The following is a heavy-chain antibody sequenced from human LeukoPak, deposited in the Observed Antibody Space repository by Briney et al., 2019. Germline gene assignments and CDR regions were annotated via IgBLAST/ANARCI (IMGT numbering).Heavy chain of an antibody. D-gene: IGHD2-2*01. CDR1: GFTFSDYY. CDR2: ISSSGSTI. J-gene: IGHJ2*01. CDR3: ARVPGYCSSTSCPYWYFDL. V-gene: IGHV3-11*04. Sequence: GGSLRLSCAASGFTFSDYYMSWIRQASGKGLEWVSYISSSGSTIYYADSVKGRFTISRDNAKNSLYLQMNSLRAEDTAVYYCARVPGYCSSTSCPYWYFDLWGRGTLVTVSS.